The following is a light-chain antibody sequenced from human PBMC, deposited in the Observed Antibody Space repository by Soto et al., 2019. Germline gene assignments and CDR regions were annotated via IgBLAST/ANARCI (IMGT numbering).Light chain of an antibody. V-gene: IGKV4-1*01. Sequence: DSVMTQSPDSLAVSLGERAAINCKSSQSVLYSSNNKNYLAWYQQKPGQPPKLLICWASTREFGVPDRFSGSGSGTHFTLTISSLQAEDVAVYYCQQYYSTPITFGQGTRLEIK. CDR2: WAS. J-gene: IGKJ5*01. CDR3: QQYYSTPIT. CDR1: QSVLYSSNNKNY.